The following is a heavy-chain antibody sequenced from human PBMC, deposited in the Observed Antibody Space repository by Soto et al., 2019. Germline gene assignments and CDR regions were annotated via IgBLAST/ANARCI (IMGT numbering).Heavy chain of an antibody. D-gene: IGHD5-12*01. Sequence: QVQLVQSGAEVKKPGSSVKVSCKASGGTFSSYAISWVRQAPGQGLEWMGGIIPIFGTANYAQKFQGGVTIPADEPTSTAYMELGSLRSVDTAVYYCASPGMATTPLLNGMDVWGQGTTVTVSS. J-gene: IGHJ6*02. V-gene: IGHV1-69*12. CDR1: GGTFSSYA. CDR2: IIPIFGTA. CDR3: ASPGMATTPLLNGMDV.